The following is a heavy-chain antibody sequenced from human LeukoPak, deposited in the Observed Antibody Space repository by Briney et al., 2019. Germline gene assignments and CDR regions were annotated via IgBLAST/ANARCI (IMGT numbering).Heavy chain of an antibody. V-gene: IGHV3-74*01. D-gene: IGHD4-11*01. CDR3: VSLGYSKGYYYGMDV. CDR2: INSDGSST. Sequence: GGSLRLSCAASGFTFSSYWMLWIRQAPGKGLVWVSRINSDGSSTSYADSVKGRFTISRDNAENTLYLQMNSLRAEDTAPYYSVSLGYSKGYYYGMDVWGQGTTVTVCS. J-gene: IGHJ6*02. CDR1: GFTFSSYW.